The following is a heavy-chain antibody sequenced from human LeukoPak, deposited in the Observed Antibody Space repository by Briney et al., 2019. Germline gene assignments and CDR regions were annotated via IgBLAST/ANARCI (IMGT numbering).Heavy chain of an antibody. Sequence: GSLRLSCAASGFTFSSYGMHWVRQAPGKGLEWVAVIWYDGSNKYYADSVKGRFTISRDNSKNTLYLQINSLRAEDTAVYYCARALPITMIVVVYPGGMDVWGQGTTVTVSS. CDR3: ARALPITMIVVVYPGGMDV. CDR1: GFTFSSYG. J-gene: IGHJ6*02. CDR2: IWYDGSNK. D-gene: IGHD3-22*01. V-gene: IGHV3-33*01.